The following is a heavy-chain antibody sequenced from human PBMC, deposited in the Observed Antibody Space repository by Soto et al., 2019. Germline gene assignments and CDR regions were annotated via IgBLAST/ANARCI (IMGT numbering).Heavy chain of an antibody. CDR2: IRTRAKNYAT. D-gene: IGHD4-17*01. V-gene: IGHV3-73*01. CDR1: GFNFSGSA. Sequence: EVQLEESGGGLVQPGGSLKLSCAVLGFNFSGSALHWVRQPSGKGLEWVGLIRTRAKNYATSYATSVQGRFSLSRDDSKNTACLQMNSLRDEDTGVYFCTGRGGESLQDIWGQGTLVTVSS. CDR3: TGRGGESLQDI. J-gene: IGHJ4*02.